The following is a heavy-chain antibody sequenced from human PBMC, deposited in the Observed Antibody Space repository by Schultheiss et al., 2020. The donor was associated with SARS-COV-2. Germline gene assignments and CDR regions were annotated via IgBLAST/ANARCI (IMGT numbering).Heavy chain of an antibody. J-gene: IGHJ5*02. CDR2: INPNSSGT. D-gene: IGHD2-8*02. CDR3: ARSTAWSDNWFDP. Sequence: ASVKVSCKASGYTFTGYYMHWVRQAPGQGLEWMGRINPNSSGTNYAQKFQGRVTMTRDTSISTAYMELSRLRSDDTAIYFCARSTAWSDNWFDPWGQGTLVTVSS. V-gene: IGHV1-2*06. CDR1: GYTFTGYY.